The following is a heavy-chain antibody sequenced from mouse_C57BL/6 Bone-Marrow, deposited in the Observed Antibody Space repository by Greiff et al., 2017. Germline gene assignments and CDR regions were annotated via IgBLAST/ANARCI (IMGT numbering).Heavy chain of an antibody. CDR1: GYSFTGYF. CDR2: INPYNGDT. Sequence: VHVKQSGPELVKPGDSVKISCKASGYSFTGYFMNWVMQSHGKSLEWIGRINPYNGDTFYNQKFKGKATLTVDKSSSTAHMELRSLTSEDSAVYYCARGTPLFDYWGQGTTLTVSS. V-gene: IGHV1-20*01. D-gene: IGHD2-14*01. CDR3: ARGTPLFDY. J-gene: IGHJ2*01.